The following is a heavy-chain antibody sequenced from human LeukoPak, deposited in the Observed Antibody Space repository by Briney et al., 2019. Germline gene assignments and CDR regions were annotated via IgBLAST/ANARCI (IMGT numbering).Heavy chain of an antibody. CDR2: INPSGGST. V-gene: IGHV1-46*01. J-gene: IGHJ4*02. D-gene: IGHD5-18*01. CDR1: GYTFTSYY. CDR3: ARADGSGYSYGFWNY. Sequence: ASVKVPCKASGYTFTSYYMHWVRRAPGQGLEWMGIINPSGGSTSYAQKFQGRVTMTRDTSTSTVYMELSSLRSEDTAVYYCARADGSGYSYGFWNYWGQGTLVTVSS.